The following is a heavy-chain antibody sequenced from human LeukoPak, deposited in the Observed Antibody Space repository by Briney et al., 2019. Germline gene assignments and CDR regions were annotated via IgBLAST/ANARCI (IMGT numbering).Heavy chain of an antibody. Sequence: GGSLRLSCAASGFTFSSYAMSWVRQAPGKGLEWVSAISGSGGSTYYADSVKGRFTISRDNSKNTLYLQMNSLRAEDTAVYYCARDGRSSWYPDYWGQGTLVTVSS. D-gene: IGHD6-13*01. J-gene: IGHJ4*02. CDR1: GFTFSSYA. CDR2: ISGSGGST. CDR3: ARDGRSSWYPDY. V-gene: IGHV3-23*01.